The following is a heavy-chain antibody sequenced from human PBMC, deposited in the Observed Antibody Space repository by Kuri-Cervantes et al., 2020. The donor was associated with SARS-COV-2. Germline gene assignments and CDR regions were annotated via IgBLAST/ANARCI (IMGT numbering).Heavy chain of an antibody. Sequence: KVSCKGSGYSFTSYWIGWVRQMPGKGLEWMGIIYPGDSDTRYSPSFQGQVTISADKSTSTAYLQWSSLKASDTALYYCARQIRMTMVRGVIDYFDFWGQGTLVTVSS. V-gene: IGHV5-51*01. CDR2: IYPGDSDT. J-gene: IGHJ4*02. D-gene: IGHD3-10*01. CDR1: GYSFTSYW. CDR3: ARQIRMTMVRGVIDYFDF.